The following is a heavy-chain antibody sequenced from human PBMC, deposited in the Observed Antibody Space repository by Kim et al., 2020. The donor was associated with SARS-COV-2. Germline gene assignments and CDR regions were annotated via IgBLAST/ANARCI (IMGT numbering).Heavy chain of an antibody. V-gene: IGHV3-23*01. D-gene: IGHD3-10*01. CDR3: AKMDGSALG. J-gene: IGHJ4*02. CDR2: GDST. Sequence: GDSTYYDNSVKGRFNIYRDNSKSTLYLQMNSRRSEDTAVYYCAKMDGSALGWGQGTLVTVSS.